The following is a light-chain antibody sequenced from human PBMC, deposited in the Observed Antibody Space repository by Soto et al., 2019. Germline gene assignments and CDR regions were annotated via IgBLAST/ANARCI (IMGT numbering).Light chain of an antibody. V-gene: IGLV2-23*01. J-gene: IGLJ1*01. CDR1: TSFVGTYHF. CDR2: EGT. CDR3: CSYVGASIYV. Sequence: QPALAKPGSGCGSSGQAITISCTGTTSFVGTYHFVSWVQQHPGKAPQVLIYEGTKRPSGVSTRFSGSTSGSTASLTISGLQTEDKADYYCCSYVGASIYVFGTGTKVTVL.